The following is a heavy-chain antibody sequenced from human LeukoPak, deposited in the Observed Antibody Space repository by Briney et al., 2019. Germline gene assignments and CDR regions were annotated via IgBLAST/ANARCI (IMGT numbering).Heavy chain of an antibody. V-gene: IGHV3-9*01. CDR2: ISWNSGSI. J-gene: IGHJ6*03. CDR3: AKDANYGSGMGYMDV. D-gene: IGHD3-10*01. Sequence: GGSLRLSCAASGFTFDDYAMHWVRQAPGKGLEWVSGISWNSGSIGYADSVKGRFTISRDNAKNSLYLQMNSLRAEDTALYYCAKDANYGSGMGYMDVWGKGTTVTISS. CDR1: GFTFDDYA.